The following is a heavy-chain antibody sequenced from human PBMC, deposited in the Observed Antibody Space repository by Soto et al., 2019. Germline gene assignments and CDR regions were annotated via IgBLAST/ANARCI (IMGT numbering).Heavy chain of an antibody. CDR3: ARIQSGDDYYCMDV. D-gene: IGHD2-21*02. J-gene: IGHJ6*02. Sequence: GCSLRLSSEASGFTFSNAWMSWVRQAPGKGLEWVGRIKSKTDGGTTDYAAPVKGRFTISRDDSKNTLYLQMNSLKTEDTAVYYCARIQSGDDYYCMDVWGQGTTVHVSS. CDR2: IKSKTDGGTT. V-gene: IGHV3-15*01. CDR1: GFTFSNAW.